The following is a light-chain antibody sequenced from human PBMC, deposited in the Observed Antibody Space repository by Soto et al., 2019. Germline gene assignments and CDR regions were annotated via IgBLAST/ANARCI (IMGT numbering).Light chain of an antibody. J-gene: IGKJ1*01. CDR3: QQSYSTPRT. CDR1: QSISNY. Sequence: DIQMTQSPSSLSVSVGDRVTSTCRASQSISNYLNWYQQKPGKAPNLLIYAASSLQSGVPSRFSGSGSGTDFALTISSLQPEDFATYYCQQSYSTPRTFGQGTEVEIK. CDR2: AAS. V-gene: IGKV1-39*01.